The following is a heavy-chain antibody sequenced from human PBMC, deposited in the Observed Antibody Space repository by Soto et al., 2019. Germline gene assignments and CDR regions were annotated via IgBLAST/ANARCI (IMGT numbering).Heavy chain of an antibody. CDR3: AKDRLAVAGSDYFDY. CDR1: GFTFSSYG. Sequence: QVQLVESGGGVVQPRRSLRLSCAASGFTFSSYGMHWVRQAPGKGLEWVAVISYDGSNKYYADSVKGRFTISRDNSKNTLYLQMNSLRAEDTAVYYCAKDRLAVAGSDYFDYWGQGTLVTVSS. CDR2: ISYDGSNK. D-gene: IGHD6-19*01. V-gene: IGHV3-30*18. J-gene: IGHJ4*02.